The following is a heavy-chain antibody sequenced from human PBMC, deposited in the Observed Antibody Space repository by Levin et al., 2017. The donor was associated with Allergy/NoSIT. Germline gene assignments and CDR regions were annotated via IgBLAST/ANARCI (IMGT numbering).Heavy chain of an antibody. CDR3: ARFGASRALSVAYYYYGMDV. D-gene: IGHD3-16*01. V-gene: IGHV4-38-2*01. Sequence: SETLSLTCAVSGSSISSGYYWGWIRQSPGKGLEWIATIYQSGSTYYNSSLRGRVTISIDTSKNQFSLTLTSVTAADTAVYFCARFGASRALSVAYYYYGMDVWGQGTTVTVS. J-gene: IGHJ6*02. CDR1: GSSISSGYY. CDR2: IYQSGST.